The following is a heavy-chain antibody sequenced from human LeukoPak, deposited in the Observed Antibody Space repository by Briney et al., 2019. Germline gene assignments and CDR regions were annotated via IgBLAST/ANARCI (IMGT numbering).Heavy chain of an antibody. CDR2: IYTSGST. D-gene: IGHD3-22*01. J-gene: IGHJ4*02. Sequence: SSETLSLTCTVSGGSISSYYWSWIRQPAGKGLEWIGRIYTSGSTNYNPSLKSRVTMSVDTSKNQFSLKLSSVTAADTAVYYCARTYYYDSSGPSGYYFDYWGQGTLVTVSS. CDR1: GGSISSYY. CDR3: ARTYYYDSSGPSGYYFDY. V-gene: IGHV4-4*07.